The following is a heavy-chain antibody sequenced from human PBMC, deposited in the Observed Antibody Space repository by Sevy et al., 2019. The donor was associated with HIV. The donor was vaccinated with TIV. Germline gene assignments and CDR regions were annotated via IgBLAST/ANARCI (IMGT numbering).Heavy chain of an antibody. D-gene: IGHD3-3*01. V-gene: IGHV4-39*01. CDR1: DGSLSSDNYY. CDR3: ATIMIFRVLSYNWFDP. Sequence: SETLSLTCTVSDGSLSSDNYYWVWIRQPPGKGLEWIGTVYYSGRTYYTPSLKTRVTISVDTSKNQFSLKLTSVTAADTAVYYCATIMIFRVLSYNWFDPWGQGTLVTVSS. J-gene: IGHJ5*02. CDR2: VYYSGRT.